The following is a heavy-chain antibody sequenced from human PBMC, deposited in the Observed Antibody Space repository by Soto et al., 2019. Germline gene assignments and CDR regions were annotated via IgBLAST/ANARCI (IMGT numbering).Heavy chain of an antibody. CDR1: GFTFSTYA. V-gene: IGHV3-23*01. CDR2: VTDSGGST. J-gene: IGHJ4*02. CDR3: AKFYSVPAFDY. D-gene: IGHD2-2*01. Sequence: GGSLRLSCAASGFTFSTYAMSWVRQAPGRGLEWVSAVTDSGGSTYYADFVKGRFTISRDNSKNTLYLQMNSLRAEDTAVYYCAKFYSVPAFDYWGQGTLVTVSS.